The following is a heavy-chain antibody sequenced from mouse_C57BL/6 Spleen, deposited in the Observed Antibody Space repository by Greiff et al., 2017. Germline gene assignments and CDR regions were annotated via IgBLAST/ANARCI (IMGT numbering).Heavy chain of an antibody. CDR2: IRLQSDHYAT. CDR3: TEDYYSRSAY. J-gene: IGHJ3*01. CDR1: GFTFSNYW. D-gene: IGHD1-1*01. V-gene: IGHV6-3*01. Sequence: MLVESGGGLVQPVGSMKLSCVASGFTFSNYWMNWVRQSPGKGLEWVAQIRLQSDHYATHYAESVKGRFTISRDDSKSSVYLRMNNLRAEDTGIYYCTEDYYSRSAYWGQGTLVTVSA.